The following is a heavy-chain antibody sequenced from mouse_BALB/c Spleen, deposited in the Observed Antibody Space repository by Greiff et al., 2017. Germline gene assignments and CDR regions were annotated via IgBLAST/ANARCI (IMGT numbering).Heavy chain of an antibody. CDR1: GFAFSSYD. D-gene: IGHD1-1*01. CDR2: ISSGGGST. Sequence: EVQLVESGGGLVKPGGSLKLSCAASGFAFSSYDMSWVRQTPEKRLEWVAYISSGGGSTYYPDTVKGRFTISRDNAKNTLYLQMSSLKSEDTAMYYCARQLRFYYFDYWGQGTTLTVSS. V-gene: IGHV5-12-1*01. CDR3: ARQLRFYYFDY. J-gene: IGHJ2*01.